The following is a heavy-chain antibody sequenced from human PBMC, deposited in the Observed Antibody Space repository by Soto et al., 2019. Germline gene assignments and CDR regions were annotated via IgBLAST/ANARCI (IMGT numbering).Heavy chain of an antibody. V-gene: IGHV3-23*01. Sequence: EVQLLESGGGLVQPGGSLRLSCAASGFTFSSYAMSWVRQAPGKGLEWVSAISGSGGSTYYADSVKGRFTISRDNSKNTLYRQVKSLSAEDTAVYYCASVRLRSAFDIWGQGTMVTVSS. CDR1: GFTFSSYA. CDR3: ASVRLRSAFDI. CDR2: ISGSGGST. J-gene: IGHJ3*02.